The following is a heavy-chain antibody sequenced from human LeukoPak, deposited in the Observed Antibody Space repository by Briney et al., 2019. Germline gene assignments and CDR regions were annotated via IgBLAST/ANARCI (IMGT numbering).Heavy chain of an antibody. Sequence: GGTLRLSCAASGFTFSSYGMSWVRQAPGKGLEWVSAIGGSGGSTYYADSVKGRFTISRVNSKNTLYLQMNSLRADDTAVYYCAKDLVTMVRGYYYYMDVWGTGTTVTISS. CDR3: AKDLVTMVRGYYYYMDV. D-gene: IGHD3-10*01. CDR2: IGGSGGST. V-gene: IGHV3-23*01. J-gene: IGHJ6*03. CDR1: GFTFSSYG.